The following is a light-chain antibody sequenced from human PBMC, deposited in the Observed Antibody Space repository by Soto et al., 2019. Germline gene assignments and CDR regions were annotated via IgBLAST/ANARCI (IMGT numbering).Light chain of an antibody. J-gene: IGKJ1*01. Sequence: EIVLTQSPGTLSLSPGERATLSCRASQSVNSNYLAWYQRKPGQAPRLLIYGASNRATDIPYRFSASGSGTEFTLTITRLEAEDFAVYDCQQYDSTHPTFGQGTKVEVK. CDR1: QSVNSNY. CDR2: GAS. CDR3: QQYDSTHPT. V-gene: IGKV3-20*01.